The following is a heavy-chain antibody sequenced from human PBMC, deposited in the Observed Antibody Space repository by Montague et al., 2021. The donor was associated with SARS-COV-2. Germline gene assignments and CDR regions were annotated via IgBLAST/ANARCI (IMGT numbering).Heavy chain of an antibody. CDR1: GGSISSSSYY. CDR2: IYYSGST. J-gene: IGHJ6*02. D-gene: IGHD1-20*01. V-gene: IGHV4-39*07. Sequence: SETLSLTCTVSGGSISSSSYYWGWIRQPPGKGLEWIGSIYYSGSTCYNPSLKSRVTISVDTSKNQFSLKLSSVTAADTAVYYCARDQGDNCNYYYYYGMDVWGQGTPATVSS. CDR3: ARDQGDNCNYYYYYGMDV.